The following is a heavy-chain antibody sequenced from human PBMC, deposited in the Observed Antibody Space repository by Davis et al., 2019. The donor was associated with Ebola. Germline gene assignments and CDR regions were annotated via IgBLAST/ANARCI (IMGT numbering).Heavy chain of an antibody. CDR2: INAGNGNT. Sequence: ASVKVSCKASGETFTSYAMHWVRQAPGQRLEWMGWINAGNGNTKYSQKFQGRVTITRDTSASTAYMELSSLRSEDTTVYYCARVSYDFWSGFDYWGQGTLVTVSS. D-gene: IGHD3-3*01. V-gene: IGHV1-3*01. J-gene: IGHJ4*02. CDR1: GETFTSYA. CDR3: ARVSYDFWSGFDY.